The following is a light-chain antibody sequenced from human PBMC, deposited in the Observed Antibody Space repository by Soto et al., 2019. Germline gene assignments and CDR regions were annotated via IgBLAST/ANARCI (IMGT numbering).Light chain of an antibody. Sequence: DIHMTQSPSSVSASVGDRVTITCRASQGITSWLVWYQQKPGKAPKLLIYAASSLQSGVPSRFSGSGSGTDFTLTISSLQPEDFATYYCQQSYSTPWTFGQGTKVEIK. CDR3: QQSYSTPWT. V-gene: IGKV1-12*02. CDR1: QGITSW. J-gene: IGKJ1*01. CDR2: AAS.